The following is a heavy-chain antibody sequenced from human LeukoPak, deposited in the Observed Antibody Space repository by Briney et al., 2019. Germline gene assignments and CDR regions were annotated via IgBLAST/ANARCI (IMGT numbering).Heavy chain of an antibody. CDR1: GFTFRSYT. Sequence: GGSLRLSCAASGFTFRSYTMNWVRQAPGKGLEWVSYISSSGSTIYYADSVKGRFTISRDNAKNSLYLQMNSLRAEDTAVYYCARDWYSYGQTYGKDVWGQGTTVTVSS. CDR2: ISSSGSTI. V-gene: IGHV3-48*04. CDR3: ARDWYSYGQTYGKDV. J-gene: IGHJ6*02. D-gene: IGHD5-18*01.